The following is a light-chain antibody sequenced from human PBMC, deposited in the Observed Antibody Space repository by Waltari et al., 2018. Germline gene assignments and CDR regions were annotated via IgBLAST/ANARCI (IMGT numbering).Light chain of an antibody. CDR3: QQYNNWPPDT. CDR2: GAS. J-gene: IGKJ2*01. Sequence: EIVMTQSPATLSVSPGERATLSCRASQSVSSNLAWYQQQPGQAPRLLIYGASTRANGIPARFSGSGSGTEFTLTISSLQSEDFAVYYCQQYNNWPPDTFGLGTKLEIK. CDR1: QSVSSN. V-gene: IGKV3-15*01.